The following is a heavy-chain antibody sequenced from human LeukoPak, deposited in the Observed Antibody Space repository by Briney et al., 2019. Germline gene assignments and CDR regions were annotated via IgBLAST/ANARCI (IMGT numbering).Heavy chain of an antibody. V-gene: IGHV1-2*02. J-gene: IGHJ4*02. CDR3: ARVWLSGSSYFDY. D-gene: IGHD3-10*01. CDR1: GYTFTGYY. Sequence: GASVKVSCKASGYTFTGYYMHWVRQAPGQGLEWMGWINPNSGGTNYAQKFQGRVTMTRDTSISTAYMELSRLRSDDTAVYYCARVWLSGSSYFDYWGQGTLVTVSS. CDR2: INPNSGGT.